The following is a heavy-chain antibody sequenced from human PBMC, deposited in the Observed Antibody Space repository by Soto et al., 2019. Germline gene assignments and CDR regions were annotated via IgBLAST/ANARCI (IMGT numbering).Heavy chain of an antibody. V-gene: IGHV3-21*01. J-gene: IGHJ4*02. CDR1: GFTFSSYS. CDR2: ISSSSSYI. Sequence: GGSLRLSCAASGFTFSSYSMNWVRQAPGKGLEWVSSISSSSSYIYYADSVKGRFTISRDNAKNSLYLQMNSLRAEDTAVYYCARDSKDWGSVFDYWGQGTLVTVSS. CDR3: ARDSKDWGSVFDY. D-gene: IGHD7-27*01.